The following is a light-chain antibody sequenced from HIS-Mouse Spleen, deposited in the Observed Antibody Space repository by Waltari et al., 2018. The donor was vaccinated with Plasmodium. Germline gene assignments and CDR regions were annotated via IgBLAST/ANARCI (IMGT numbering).Light chain of an antibody. J-gene: IGKJ3*01. Sequence: DIQLTQSPSFLPASVGDRVTITCRASQGISSYLAWYQQKPGKAPKLLIYAASTLQSGVPSRFGGSGSGTEFTLTISSLQPEDFATYYCQQLNSYPPATFGPGTKVDIK. CDR1: QGISSY. CDR3: QQLNSYPPAT. V-gene: IGKV1-9*01. CDR2: AAS.